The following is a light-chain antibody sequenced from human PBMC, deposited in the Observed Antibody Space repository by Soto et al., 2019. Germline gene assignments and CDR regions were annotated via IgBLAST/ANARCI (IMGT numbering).Light chain of an antibody. CDR2: DAS. J-gene: IGKJ3*01. CDR3: QQRSNWPLT. CDR1: QGVSSY. Sequence: EIVLTQSAATLSLSPGERATLSCRASQGVSSYLAWYQQKPGQAPRLLIYDASNRATGIPARFSGSGSGTDFTLTISSLEPEDFAVYYCQQRSNWPLTFGPGTKVDIK. V-gene: IGKV3-11*01.